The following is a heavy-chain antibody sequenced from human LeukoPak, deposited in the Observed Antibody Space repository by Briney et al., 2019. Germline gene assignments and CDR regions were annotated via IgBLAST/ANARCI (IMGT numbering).Heavy chain of an antibody. CDR1: GFTFSSYA. J-gene: IGHJ4*02. CDR2: ISYDGSNK. D-gene: IGHD5-12*01. V-gene: IGHV3-30-3*01. Sequence: PGGSLRLSCAASGFTFSSYAMHWVRQAPGKGLEWVAVISYDGSNKYYADSVKGRFTISRDNSKNTLYLQMNSLRAEDTAVYYCARELGYSGYERSFDYWGQGTLVTVSP. CDR3: ARELGYSGYERSFDY.